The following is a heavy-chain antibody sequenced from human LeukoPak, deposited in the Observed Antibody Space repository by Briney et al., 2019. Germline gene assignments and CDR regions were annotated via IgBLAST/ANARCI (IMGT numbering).Heavy chain of an antibody. CDR1: GYTFTSYY. D-gene: IGHD3-16*02. Sequence: ASVKVSCKASGYTFTSYYMHWVRQAPGQGLEWMGIINPSGGSTNYAQKLQGRVTMTTDTSTSTAYMELRSLRSDDTAVYYCARSLGYYFDYWGQGTLVTVSS. J-gene: IGHJ4*02. V-gene: IGHV1-46*01. CDR3: ARSLGYYFDY. CDR2: INPSGGST.